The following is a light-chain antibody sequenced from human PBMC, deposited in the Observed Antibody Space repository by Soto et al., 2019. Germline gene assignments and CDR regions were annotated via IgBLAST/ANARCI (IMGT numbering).Light chain of an antibody. CDR2: AAS. CDR3: QQANSFPIT. V-gene: IGKV1-12*01. J-gene: IGKJ5*01. Sequence: IQMTQFPSSVSASVVDRVTVTCRASQGIGSWLAWYQKKPGKAPILLIYAASSLQSGVPSRFSGSGSGTDFTLTISSLQPEDCAIYFCQQANSFPITFGQGTRLE. CDR1: QGIGSW.